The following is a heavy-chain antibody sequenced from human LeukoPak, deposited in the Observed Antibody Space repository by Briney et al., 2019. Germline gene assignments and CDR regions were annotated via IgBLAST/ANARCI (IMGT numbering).Heavy chain of an antibody. V-gene: IGHV7-4-1*02. D-gene: IGHD3-10*01. CDR2: IDTTTGNP. CDR1: GNPFSAHF. CDR3: VRGTPTPGMDY. J-gene: IGHJ4*02. Sequence: VASVKVSCKASGNPFSAHFLNWVRQAPGQGLEWMGNIDTTTGNPRYAQDFTGRFVFSLDTPVSTAYLQNTSLKADDTAAYYCVRGTPTPGMDYWGQGTQVTVSS.